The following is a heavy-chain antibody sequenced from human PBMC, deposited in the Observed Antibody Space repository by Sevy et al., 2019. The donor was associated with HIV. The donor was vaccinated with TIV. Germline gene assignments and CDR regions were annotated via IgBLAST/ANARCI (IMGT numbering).Heavy chain of an antibody. Sequence: GGSQRLSCAASGFTFSSYSMNWVRQAPGKGLEWVSSISSSSSYIYYADSVKGRFTISRDNAKNSLYLQMNSLRAEDTAVYYCAGAGPSDDYVKAWGQGTLVTVSS. J-gene: IGHJ4*02. CDR1: GFTFSSYS. D-gene: IGHD3-16*01. CDR2: ISSSSSYI. CDR3: AGAGPSDDYVKA. V-gene: IGHV3-21*01.